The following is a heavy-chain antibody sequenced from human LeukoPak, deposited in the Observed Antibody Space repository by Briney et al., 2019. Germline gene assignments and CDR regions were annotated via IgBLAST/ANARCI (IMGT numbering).Heavy chain of an antibody. CDR1: GGSVSSGYHY. CDR2: ISYSGST. Sequence: PSQTLSLTXTVSGGSVSSGYHYWSWIRQPPGKNLEWIGYISYSGSTSYTPSLESRVSISVDTSKNHFSLKLNSVTAADTAIYYCARVTPGYTGGGADYYYMDVWGKGTTVTVSS. D-gene: IGHD6-25*01. J-gene: IGHJ6*03. CDR3: ARVTPGYTGGGADYYYMDV. V-gene: IGHV4-30-4*08.